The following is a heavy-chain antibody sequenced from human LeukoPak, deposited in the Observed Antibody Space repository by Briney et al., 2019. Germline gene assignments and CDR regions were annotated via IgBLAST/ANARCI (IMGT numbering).Heavy chain of an antibody. CDR1: GFTFSSYS. CDR2: ICSSRSYI. V-gene: IGHV3-21*01. J-gene: IGHJ4*02. Sequence: PGGSLRLSCAASGFTFSSYSMNWVRQAPGKGLEWVSPICSSRSYIYYADSVKGRFTISRDNAKNSLYLQMSSLRAEDTAVYYCARDNYDDGSGYIRGFDYWGQGTLVTVSS. CDR3: ARDNYDDGSGYIRGFDY. D-gene: IGHD3-22*01.